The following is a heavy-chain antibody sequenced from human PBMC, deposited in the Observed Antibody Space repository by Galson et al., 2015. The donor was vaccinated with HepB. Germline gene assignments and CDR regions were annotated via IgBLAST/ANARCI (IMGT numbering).Heavy chain of an antibody. D-gene: IGHD3-9*01. Sequence: QSGAEVKKPGESLRISCKGSGYSFTSYWISWVRQMPGKGLEWMGRIDPSDSYTNYSPSFQGHVTISADKSISTAYLQWSSLKASDTAMYYCARRAREYDILTGYNMGDAFDIWGQGTMVTVSS. CDR3: ARRAREYDILTGYNMGDAFDI. J-gene: IGHJ3*02. V-gene: IGHV5-10-1*01. CDR1: GYSFTSYW. CDR2: IDPSDSYT.